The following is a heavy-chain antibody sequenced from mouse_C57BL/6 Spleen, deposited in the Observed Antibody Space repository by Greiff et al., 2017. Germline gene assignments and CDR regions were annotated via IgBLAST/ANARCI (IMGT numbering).Heavy chain of an antibody. Sequence: QVQLQQPGAELVKPGASVKLSCKASGYTFTSYWMHWVKQRPGQGLEWIGMIHPNSGSTNYNEKFKSKATLTVAKSSSTAYMQLSSLTSEDSAVYYCAPLYYGSSYDYFDYWGQGTTLTVSS. D-gene: IGHD1-1*01. CDR1: GYTFTSYW. CDR3: APLYYGSSYDYFDY. V-gene: IGHV1-64*01. CDR2: IHPNSGST. J-gene: IGHJ2*01.